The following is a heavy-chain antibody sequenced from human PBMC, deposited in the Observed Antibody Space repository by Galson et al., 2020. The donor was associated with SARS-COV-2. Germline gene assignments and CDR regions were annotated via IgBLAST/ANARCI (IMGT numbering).Heavy chain of an antibody. V-gene: IGHV4-31*03. J-gene: IGHJ4*02. Sequence: SETLSLTCTVSGDSVSSAGYYWSWLRQHPGKGPEWLGYIQSSGSTYYNPSLKSRVTISADPSKTHFSLALRSVTAADTAVYYCARVSGAYDTEYWGQGILVIVSS. CDR2: IQSSGST. CDR1: GDSVSSAGYY. D-gene: IGHD1-26*01. CDR3: ARVSGAYDTEY.